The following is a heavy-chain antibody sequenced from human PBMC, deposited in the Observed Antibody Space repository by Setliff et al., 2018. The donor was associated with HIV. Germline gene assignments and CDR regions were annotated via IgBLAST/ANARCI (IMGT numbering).Heavy chain of an antibody. CDR1: GYPFDSYG. J-gene: IGHJ5*02. CDR3: ARLSRDGYNGGGWFDP. Sequence: ASVKVSCKTSGYPFDSYGISWVRQAPGQGLEWMGWISAYIGDTKYAQKLQGRVTMTTDTSTSTAYMELRSLRSDDTAVYYCARLSRDGYNGGGWFDPWGQGTLVTVSS. V-gene: IGHV1-18*01. CDR2: ISAYIGDT. D-gene: IGHD2-21*01.